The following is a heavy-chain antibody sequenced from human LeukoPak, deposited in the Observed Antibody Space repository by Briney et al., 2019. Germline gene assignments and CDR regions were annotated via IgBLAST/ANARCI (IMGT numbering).Heavy chain of an antibody. J-gene: IGHJ6*03. CDR3: AKGSDQFNYYNYMDV. Sequence: PGRSLRLSCAPSGFTLSRYVMSWVRQAPGKGLQWVSFISGSGGSTFYADSVKGRFTISRDHSKNTLYLQTSSLTAEDTAVYYCAKGSDQFNYYNYMDVWGKGTTVTVSS. D-gene: IGHD3-3*01. V-gene: IGHV3-23*01. CDR1: GFTLSRYV. CDR2: ISGSGGST.